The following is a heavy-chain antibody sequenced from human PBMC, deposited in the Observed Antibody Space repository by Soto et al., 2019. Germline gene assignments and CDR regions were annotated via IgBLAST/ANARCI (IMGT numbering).Heavy chain of an antibody. CDR3: ARDWYYYDSSGTTKAFDI. D-gene: IGHD3-22*01. CDR1: GCTFSSYA. V-gene: IGHV1-69*06. CDR2: IIPIFGTA. Sequence: GASVKVSCKASGCTFSSYAISWVRQAPGQGLEWMGGIIPIFGTANYAQKFQGRVTITADKSTSTAYMELSSLRSEDTAVYYCARDWYYYDSSGTTKAFDIWGQGTMVTVSS. J-gene: IGHJ3*02.